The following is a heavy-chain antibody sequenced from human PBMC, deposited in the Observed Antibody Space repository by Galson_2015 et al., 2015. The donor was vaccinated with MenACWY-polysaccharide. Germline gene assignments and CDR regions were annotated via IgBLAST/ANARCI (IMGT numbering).Heavy chain of an antibody. J-gene: IGHJ6*02. CDR3: ARGKRSGEARAGVCGRGG. Sequence: SLRLSCAASGFAFSNYAINWVRQAPGKGLEWVSAISGNGYYTYYADSVKGRFTISRDNSKNTLNLQMNSLRAEDMAVYYCARGKRSGEARAGVCGRGGGGQGAAVSVS. D-gene: IGHD3-3*01. V-gene: IGHV3-23*01. CDR1: GFAFSNYA. CDR2: ISGNGYYT.